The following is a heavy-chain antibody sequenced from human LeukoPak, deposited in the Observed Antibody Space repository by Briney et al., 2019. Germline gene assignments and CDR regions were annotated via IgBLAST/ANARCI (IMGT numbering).Heavy chain of an antibody. V-gene: IGHV1-46*01. CDR2: INPNSRST. CDR1: GYTFTSRY. Sequence: ASMKVSCKASGYTFTSRYINWVRQAPGQGLERMGIINPNSRSTDYAQKFRGRVILTRDTSTSTFYMELSSLRSEDTAVYYCARSEYYGSGSFDYWGQGTLVTVSS. J-gene: IGHJ4*02. CDR3: ARSEYYGSGSFDY. D-gene: IGHD3-10*01.